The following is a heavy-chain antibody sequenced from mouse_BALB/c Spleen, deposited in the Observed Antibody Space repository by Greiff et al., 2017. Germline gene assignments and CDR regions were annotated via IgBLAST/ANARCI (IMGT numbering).Heavy chain of an antibody. J-gene: IGHJ4*01. D-gene: IGHD2-4*01. CDR2: INSNGGST. Sequence: EVKLEESGGGLVKLGGSLKLSCAASGFTFSSYYMSWVRQTPEKRLELVAAINSNGGSTYYPDTVKGRFTISRDNAKNTLYLQMSSLKSEDTALYYCARQVIYYDYEQGYAMDYWGQGTSVTVSS. CDR3: ARQVIYYDYEQGYAMDY. V-gene: IGHV5-6-2*01. CDR1: GFTFSSYY.